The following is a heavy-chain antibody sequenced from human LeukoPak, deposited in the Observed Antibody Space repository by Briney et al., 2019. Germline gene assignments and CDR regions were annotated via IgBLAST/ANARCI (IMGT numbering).Heavy chain of an antibody. V-gene: IGHV3-23*01. D-gene: IGHD1-26*01. J-gene: IGHJ4*02. CDR3: ATDRGR. CDR2: IGASGSST. CDR1: GLAFSTYS. Sequence: RSGGSLRLSCAASGLAFSTYSMSWVRQAPGKGLYWVSGIGASGSSTYYADSVKGRFTISRDNSKNTLYLQMNSLRAEDTAVYYCATDRGRWGQGTLVTVSS.